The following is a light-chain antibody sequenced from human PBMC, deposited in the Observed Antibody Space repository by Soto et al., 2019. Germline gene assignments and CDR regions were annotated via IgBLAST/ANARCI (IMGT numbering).Light chain of an antibody. CDR2: AAS. Sequence: DIQMTQSPSSLSASVGDRVTITCRASQGISNYLAWYQQKPGKVPKLLIYAASTLQSEVPSRFSGSGSGTDITLTISSLQPEDVATYDCQKYNSGPWTVGQGTKVEIK. CDR3: QKYNSGPWT. V-gene: IGKV1-27*01. J-gene: IGKJ1*01. CDR1: QGISNY.